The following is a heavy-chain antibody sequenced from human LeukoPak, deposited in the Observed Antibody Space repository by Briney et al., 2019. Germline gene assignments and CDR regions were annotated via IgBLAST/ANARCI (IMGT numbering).Heavy chain of an antibody. CDR3: ARSSSLRSWYYMDV. J-gene: IGHJ6*03. Sequence: KPSETLSLTCTVSGGSISSYYWSWIRQPPGKGLEWIGYIYYSGSTNYNPSLKSRVTISVDTSKNQFSLKLSSVTAADTAVYYSARSSSLRSWYYMDVWGKGTTVTVSS. CDR2: IYYSGST. CDR1: GGSISSYY. V-gene: IGHV4-59*01. D-gene: IGHD2-2*01.